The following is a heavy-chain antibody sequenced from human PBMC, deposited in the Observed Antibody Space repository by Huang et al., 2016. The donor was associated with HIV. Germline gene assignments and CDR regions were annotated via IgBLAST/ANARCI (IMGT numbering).Heavy chain of an antibody. CDR2: MNPNTGNT. CDR3: ATLPPVNYGRSGGRVRDY. J-gene: IGHJ4*02. D-gene: IGHD2-15*01. CDR1: GYTFSNYD. Sequence: QVQLVQSGAEVKKPGASVKVSCKASGYTFSNYDINWVRQAPGQGLEWMGWMNPNTGNTGYARKFQGRVTMTRGTSSSTAYMELSRLRFEDTAVYYCATLPPVNYGRSGGRVRDYWGQGSLVTVSS. V-gene: IGHV1-8*01.